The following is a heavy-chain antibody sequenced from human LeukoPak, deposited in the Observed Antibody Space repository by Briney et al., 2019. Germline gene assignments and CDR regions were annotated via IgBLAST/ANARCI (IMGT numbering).Heavy chain of an antibody. CDR1: Y. CDR2: INHSGST. V-gene: IGHV4-34*01. J-gene: IGHJ4*01. Sequence: YXXWXRQPPGXXXXGIGEINHSGSTNYXPSLKSRVTISVDTXXKXXSLKLSSVTAADTAVYYCAXXXXXXXXXYWGXXXXXXVSS. CDR3: AXXXXXXXXXY.